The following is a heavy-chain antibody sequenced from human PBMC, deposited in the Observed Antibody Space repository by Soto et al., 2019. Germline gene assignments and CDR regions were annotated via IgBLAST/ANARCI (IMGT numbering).Heavy chain of an antibody. Sequence: SETLSLTCTVSGGSISSGGYYWSWIRQHPGKGLEWIGYIYYSGSTYYNPSLKSRVTISVDTSKNQFSLKLSSVTAADTAVYYCASGAETIFGLHGMDVWGQGTTVTVSS. CDR3: ASGAETIFGLHGMDV. D-gene: IGHD3-3*01. V-gene: IGHV4-31*03. J-gene: IGHJ6*02. CDR1: GGSISSGGYY. CDR2: IYYSGST.